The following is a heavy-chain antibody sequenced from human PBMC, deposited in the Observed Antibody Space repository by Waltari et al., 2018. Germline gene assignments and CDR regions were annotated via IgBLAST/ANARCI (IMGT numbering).Heavy chain of an antibody. CDR3: AREIDTLTSGWFMGWFDP. V-gene: IGHV3-23*01. D-gene: IGHD6-19*01. J-gene: IGHJ5*02. CDR2: IRVIGRCT. Sequence: EVQLLESGGGLVQPGGSLRLSCAASGFTFTNYAIAWVRQAPGTGLGLGSAIRVIGRCTDYADAGKGRFTISRDNSNNTLYLQMNSLRVDDTAVYYCAREIDTLTSGWFMGWFDPWGQGTLVTVSS. CDR1: GFTFTNYA.